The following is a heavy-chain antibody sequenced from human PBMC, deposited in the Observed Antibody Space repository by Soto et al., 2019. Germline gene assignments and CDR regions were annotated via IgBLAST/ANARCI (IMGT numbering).Heavy chain of an antibody. V-gene: IGHV1-46*01. Sequence: QVQLMQSGAEVKKPGASVNLSCKTSGYSFTSYYVHWVRQAPGQGLERMGIITPSGGRTTFAQKFKDRLTMTRDTCTSSVYMELSSMKSEDTDVYFCVTMVSNPDYWGQGTLVTVSS. J-gene: IGHJ4*02. CDR1: GYSFTSYY. D-gene: IGHD2-21*01. CDR2: ITPSGGRT. CDR3: VTMVSNPDY.